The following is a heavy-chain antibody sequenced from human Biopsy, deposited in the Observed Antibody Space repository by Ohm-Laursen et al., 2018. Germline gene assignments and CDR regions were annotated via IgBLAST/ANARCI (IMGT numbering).Heavy chain of an antibody. D-gene: IGHD6-6*01. V-gene: IGHV1-8*01. CDR3: AGGYSRRVSIFEASIYGFDS. Sequence: ASVKVSCKASGYSFSIYDVNWVRQARGHGLEWMGWMIPSSGKTGYAQRFQGRVTLTMNTSISTAYMELSGLRSVDMAVYFCAGGYSRRVSIFEASIYGFDSWGQGTLVTVSS. CDR1: GYSFSIYD. CDR2: MIPSSGKT. J-gene: IGHJ5*01.